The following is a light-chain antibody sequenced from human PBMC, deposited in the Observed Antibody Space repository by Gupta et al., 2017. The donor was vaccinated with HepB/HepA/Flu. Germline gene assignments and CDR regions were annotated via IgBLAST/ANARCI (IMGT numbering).Light chain of an antibody. V-gene: IGKV3-20*01. J-gene: IGKJ5*01. Sequence: IVLTHSPGTLSLSPGERATLSCRASQSINSNYLAWYQQKPGQAPRLLIYGTSSRANGIPDRFSGGGSGTEFTLTISRLEPEDFAVYYCQQEGRLPVTFGQGTQMDIK. CDR2: GTS. CDR3: QQEGRLPVT. CDR1: QSINSNY.